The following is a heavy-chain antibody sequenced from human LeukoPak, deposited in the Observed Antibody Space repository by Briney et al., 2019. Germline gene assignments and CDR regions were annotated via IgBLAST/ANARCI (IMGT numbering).Heavy chain of an antibody. V-gene: IGHV3-23*01. CDR2: ISGSGGST. Sequence: PGGSLRLSCAASGFTFSSYAMSWVRQAPGKGLEWVSAISGSGGSTYYADSVKGRFTISRGNSKNTLYLQMNSLRAEDTAVYYCANQDQTYYYYGMDVWGQGTTVTVSS. CDR1: GFTFSSYA. D-gene: IGHD2-15*01. J-gene: IGHJ6*02. CDR3: ANQDQTYYYYGMDV.